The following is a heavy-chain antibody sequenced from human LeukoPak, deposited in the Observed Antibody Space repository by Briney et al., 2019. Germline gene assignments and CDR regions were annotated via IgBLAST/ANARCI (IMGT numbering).Heavy chain of an antibody. CDR3: ARGGSDTAMAHDY. Sequence: PGGSLRLSCAASGFTFSNHWMHWVRQAPGKGLMWVSRINRGGSRTDYADSVKGRFTISRDDAKNTLYLQPNSLRAEDTAVYFCARGGSDTAMAHDYWGQGTLVTVSS. D-gene: IGHD5-18*01. CDR2: INRGGSRT. CDR1: GFTFSNHW. V-gene: IGHV3-74*01. J-gene: IGHJ4*02.